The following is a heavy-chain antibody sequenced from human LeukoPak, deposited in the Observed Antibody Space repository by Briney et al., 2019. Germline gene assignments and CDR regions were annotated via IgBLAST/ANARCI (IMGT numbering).Heavy chain of an antibody. CDR1: GFTFSSYG. CDR2: ISGSGGST. D-gene: IGHD4-17*01. J-gene: IGHJ6*03. Sequence: PGGSLRLSCAASGFTFSSYGMSWVRQAPGKGLEWVSAISGSGGSTYYADSVKGRFTISRDNSKNTLYLQMNSLRAEDTAVYYCARGATVTTWGYYYYYYMDVWGKGTTVTVSS. CDR3: ARGATVTTWGYYYYYYMDV. V-gene: IGHV3-23*01.